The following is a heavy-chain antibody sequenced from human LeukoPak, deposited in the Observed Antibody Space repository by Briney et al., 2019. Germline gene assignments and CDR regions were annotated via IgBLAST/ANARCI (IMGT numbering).Heavy chain of an antibody. J-gene: IGHJ4*02. V-gene: IGHV3-9*03. Sequence: GGSLRLSCAASGFTFDDYAMHWVRQAPGKGLEWVSGINWNGGKIGYADSVKGRFTISRDSAKSSLYLQMNTLRAEDMAFYYCAKALSSSFTGSSWEYWGQGTLVTVSS. CDR1: GFTFDDYA. CDR2: INWNGGKI. CDR3: AKALSSSFTGSSWEY. D-gene: IGHD6-6*01.